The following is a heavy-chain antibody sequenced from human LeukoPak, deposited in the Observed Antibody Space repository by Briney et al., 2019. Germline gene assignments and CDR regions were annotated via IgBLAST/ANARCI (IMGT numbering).Heavy chain of an antibody. D-gene: IGHD6-13*01. CDR3: ARELVPIAAAGTIGWFDP. CDR1: GYTLTSYG. V-gene: IGHV1-18*01. J-gene: IGHJ5*02. CDR2: ISAYNGNT. Sequence: ASVKVSCKASGYTLTSYGISWVRQAPGQGLEWMGWISAYNGNTNYAQKLQGRVTMTTDTSTSTAYMELRSLRSDDTAVYYCARELVPIAAAGTIGWFDPWGQGTLVTVSS.